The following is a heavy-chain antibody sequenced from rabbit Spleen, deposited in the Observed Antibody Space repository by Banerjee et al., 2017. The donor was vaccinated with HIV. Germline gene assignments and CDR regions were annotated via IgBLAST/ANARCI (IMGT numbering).Heavy chain of an antibody. CDR1: GFSFSSSYF. J-gene: IGHJ4*01. Sequence: QEQLVESGGGLVQPEGSLTLTCTASGFSFSSSYFMCWVRQAPGKGLEWIACIYAGSSGGTYYASWAKGRFTISKTSSTTVTLQMTSLTAADTATYFCARYSDNTIYSLWGPGTLVTVS. D-gene: IGHD2-1*01. CDR3: ARYSDNTIYSL. V-gene: IGHV1S45*01. CDR2: IYAGSSGGT.